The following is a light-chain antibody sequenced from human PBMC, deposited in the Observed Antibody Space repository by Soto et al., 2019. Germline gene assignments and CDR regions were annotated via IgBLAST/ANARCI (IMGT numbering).Light chain of an antibody. V-gene: IGKV1-9*01. CDR2: AAS. CDR1: QGIGTY. Sequence: DIQLTQSPSLLSASVGDRVTITCRASQGIGTYVAWYQQKPGKAPNLLIFAASTLQSGVPSRFRGSGFETEFTLTISNLQPEDFATYYCQQLNSFLSFGGGTKVEI. J-gene: IGKJ4*01. CDR3: QQLNSFLS.